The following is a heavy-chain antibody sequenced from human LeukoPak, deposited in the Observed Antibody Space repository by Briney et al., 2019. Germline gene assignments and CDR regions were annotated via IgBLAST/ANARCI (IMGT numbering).Heavy chain of an antibody. J-gene: IGHJ4*02. CDR3: ARGRYSNYRYDY. CDR2: IYHSGST. V-gene: IGHV4-59*01. CDR1: GGSMSSYY. Sequence: SETLSLTCSVSGGSMSSYYWSWIRQSPGKGLEWIGYIYHSGSTDYNSSLKSRVTISEDTSKKQFSLKVSSVTAADTAFYFCARGRYSNYRYDYWGPGTLVSVSS. D-gene: IGHD4-11*01.